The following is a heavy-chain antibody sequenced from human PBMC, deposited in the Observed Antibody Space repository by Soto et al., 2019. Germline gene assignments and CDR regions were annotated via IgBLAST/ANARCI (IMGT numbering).Heavy chain of an antibody. Sequence: SETLSLTCTVSGGSISSYYWSWVRKTPGKGLEWIAYIDNSGNTNYNPSLKSRVTISVDASKNQFSLKLSSVTAADTAVYYCARRTYSGSSYYFDYWGQGTQVTVSS. CDR1: GGSISSYY. V-gene: IGHV4-4*09. CDR2: IDNSGNT. J-gene: IGHJ4*02. CDR3: ARRTYSGSSYYFDY. D-gene: IGHD5-12*01.